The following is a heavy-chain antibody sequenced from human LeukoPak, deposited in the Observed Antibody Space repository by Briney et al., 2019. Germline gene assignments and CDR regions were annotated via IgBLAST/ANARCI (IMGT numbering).Heavy chain of an antibody. D-gene: IGHD4-17*01. J-gene: IGHJ4*03. V-gene: IGHV3-23*01. CDR1: GFTFSDYY. CDR2: ISGRGGST. CDR3: ARDDYGETFDY. Sequence: GGSLRLSCAASGFTFSDYYMSWVRQAPGKGLDWVSAISGRGGSTFYADSVKGRFTISRDNSKNTLYLQMNSLRAEDTAVYYCARDDYGETFDYWGQGTMVTVSS.